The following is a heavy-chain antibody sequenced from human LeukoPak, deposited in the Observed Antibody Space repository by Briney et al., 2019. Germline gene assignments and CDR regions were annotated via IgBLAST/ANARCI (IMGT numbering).Heavy chain of an antibody. V-gene: IGHV3-66*04. CDR2: IYSGGST. D-gene: IGHD4/OR15-4a*01. CDR1: GFTVSTNY. CDR3: ARRAGAYSHPYDY. Sequence: PGGSLRLSCATSGFTVSTNYMSWVRQAPGKGLEWVSAIYSGGSTYYADSVKGRFTISRDNSKNTLYLQMNSLRAEDTAVYYCARRAGAYSHPYDYWGQGTLVTVSS. J-gene: IGHJ4*02.